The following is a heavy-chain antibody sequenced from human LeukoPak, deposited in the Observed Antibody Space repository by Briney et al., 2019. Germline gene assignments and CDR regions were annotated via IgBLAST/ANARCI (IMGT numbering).Heavy chain of an antibody. V-gene: IGHV3-30*02. CDR1: GFTFSNSA. CDR2: IRSDGNKK. J-gene: IGHJ4*01. Sequence: PGGSLRLSCAASGFTFSNSAMHWVRQAPTKGLEWVAFIRSDGNKKYYADSVKGRFTISRDTSKNTLYLEMSSLRLDDTAVYYCAKDLGASYYGSVLDYWGRGTRVTVSS. CDR3: AKDLGASYYGSVLDY. D-gene: IGHD3-10*01.